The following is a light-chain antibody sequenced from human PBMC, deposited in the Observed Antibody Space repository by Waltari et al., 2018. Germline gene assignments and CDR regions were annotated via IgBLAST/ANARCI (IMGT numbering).Light chain of an antibody. CDR2: DSS. V-gene: IGKV3-20*01. Sequence: EVILTQSPDTLSLSPGARATLSCRASQNITHNYLAWYQQKPGLAPRRLIYDSSNRNTGVPDRFSGSVSVTDFTLTIGRLEPEDYAVYYCQQYENSPLTFGGGTQVETK. CDR3: QQYENSPLT. CDR1: QNITHNY. J-gene: IGKJ4*01.